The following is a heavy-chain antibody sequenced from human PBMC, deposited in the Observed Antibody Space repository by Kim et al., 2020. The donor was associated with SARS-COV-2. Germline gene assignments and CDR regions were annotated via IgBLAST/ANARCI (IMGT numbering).Heavy chain of an antibody. Sequence: SETLSLTCTVSGGSISSSSYYWGWIRQPPGKGLEWIGSIYYGGSTYYNPSLKSRVTISVDTSKNQFSLKLSSVTAADTAVYYCARHPGLDYRTGFDYWGQGTLVTVSS. CDR2: IYYGGST. CDR3: ARHPGLDYRTGFDY. D-gene: IGHD3-9*01. V-gene: IGHV4-39*01. J-gene: IGHJ4*02. CDR1: GGSISSSSYY.